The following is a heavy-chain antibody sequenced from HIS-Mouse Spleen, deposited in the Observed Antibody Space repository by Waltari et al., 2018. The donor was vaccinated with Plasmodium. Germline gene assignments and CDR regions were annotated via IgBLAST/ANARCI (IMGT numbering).Heavy chain of an antibody. CDR2: INHSGST. CDR1: GGSFRGSY. V-gene: IGHV4-34*01. D-gene: IGHD2-21*02. CDR3: ARGRRIVVVTAPRGFFDY. J-gene: IGHJ4*02. Sequence: QVQLQQWGAGLLKPSETLSLTCAVYGGSFRGSYWRWIRQPPGKGLEWIGEINHSGSTNYNPSRKSRGTRSVDTSKNQFSLKLSSVTAADTAVYYCARGRRIVVVTAPRGFFDYWGQGTLVTVSS.